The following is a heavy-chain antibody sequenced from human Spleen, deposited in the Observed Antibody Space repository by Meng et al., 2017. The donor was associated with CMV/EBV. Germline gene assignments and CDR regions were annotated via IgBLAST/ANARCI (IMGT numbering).Heavy chain of an antibody. V-gene: IGHV3-74*01. CDR1: GLTFSNYR. Sequence: GGSLRLSCVASGLTFSNYRMHWVRQAPGKGLVWVSRLNSDGRTTSYADFVKGRFTISRDDSRNILYLQLNSLRPEDTALYYCARGPQGLGVPANLLRRAFDIWGQGTMVTVSS. CDR3: ARGPQGLGVPANLLRRAFDI. D-gene: IGHD2-2*01. J-gene: IGHJ3*02. CDR2: LNSDGRTT.